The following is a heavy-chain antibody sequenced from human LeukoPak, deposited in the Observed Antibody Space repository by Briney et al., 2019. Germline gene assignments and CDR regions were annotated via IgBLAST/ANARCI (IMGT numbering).Heavy chain of an antibody. J-gene: IGHJ6*04. CDR3: ARETYGDYEVGMDV. CDR2: IYYSGST. Sequence: PSETLSLTCTVSGGSFSSYYWSWLRQPPGKGLEWIGYIYYSGSTNYNPSLKSRVTISVDTSKNQFSLKLSSVTAADTAVYYCARETYGDYEVGMDVWGKGTTVTVSS. D-gene: IGHD4-17*01. CDR1: GGSFSSYY. V-gene: IGHV4-59*01.